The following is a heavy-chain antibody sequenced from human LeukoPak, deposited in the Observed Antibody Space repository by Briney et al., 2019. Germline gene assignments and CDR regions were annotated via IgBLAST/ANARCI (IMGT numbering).Heavy chain of an antibody. D-gene: IGHD3-10*01. CDR2: TYYSGSA. J-gene: IGHJ4*02. Sequence: SKTLSLTCTVSGGSITSDDYYWSWIRQPPGKGLEWIGYTYYSGSAYYNPSLKSRVVISVDMSKTQFSLKVTSVTAADMAVYYCARAPVRGVSGYYFDHWGQGTLVTVSS. CDR1: GGSITSDDYY. V-gene: IGHV4-30-4*01. CDR3: ARAPVRGVSGYYFDH.